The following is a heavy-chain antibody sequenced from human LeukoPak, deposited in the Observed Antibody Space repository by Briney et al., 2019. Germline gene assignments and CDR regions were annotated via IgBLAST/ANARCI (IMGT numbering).Heavy chain of an antibody. CDR2: INPSGGST. V-gene: IGHV1-46*01. Sequence: GASVKVSCKASGYTFTSYYMHWVRQAPGQGLEWMGIINPSGGSTSYAQKLQGRVTMTTDTSTSTAYMELRSLRSDDTAVYYCARDSYDSSGYYYLWGQGTLVTVSS. D-gene: IGHD3-22*01. J-gene: IGHJ4*02. CDR3: ARDSYDSSGYYYL. CDR1: GYTFTSYY.